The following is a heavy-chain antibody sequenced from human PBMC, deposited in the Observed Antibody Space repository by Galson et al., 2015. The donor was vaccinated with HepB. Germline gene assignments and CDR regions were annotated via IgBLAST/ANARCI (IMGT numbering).Heavy chain of an antibody. CDR3: AKVGYCSGGSRRHLDY. CDR1: GFTFSSYA. V-gene: IGHV3-23*01. D-gene: IGHD2-15*01. CDR2: ISGSGGST. Sequence: SLRLSCAASGFTFSSYAMSWVRQAPGKGLEWVSAISGSGGSTYYADSVKGRFTISRDNSKNTLYLQMNSLRAEDTAVHYCAKVGYCSGGSRRHLDYWGQGTLVTVSS. J-gene: IGHJ4*02.